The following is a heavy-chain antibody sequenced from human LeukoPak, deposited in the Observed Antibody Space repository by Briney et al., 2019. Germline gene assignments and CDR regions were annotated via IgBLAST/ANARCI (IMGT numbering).Heavy chain of an antibody. J-gene: IGHJ4*02. CDR2: IYYSGST. V-gene: IGHV4-61*01. D-gene: IGHD3-10*01. Sequence: SETLSLTCTVSGGSVSSGSYYWSWIRQPPGKGLEWIGYIYYSGSTNYNPSLKSRVTISVDASKNQFSLKLSSVTAADTAVYYCASGTGGYWGQGTLVTVSS. CDR3: ASGTGGY. CDR1: GGSVSSGSYY.